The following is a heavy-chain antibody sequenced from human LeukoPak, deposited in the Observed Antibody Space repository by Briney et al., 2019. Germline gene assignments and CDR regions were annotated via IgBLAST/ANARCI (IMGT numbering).Heavy chain of an antibody. CDR3: AREHSINWFVP. CDR2: INSDGSST. CDR1: GFTFSSYW. V-gene: IGHV3-74*01. Sequence: GGSLRLSCAASGFTFSSYWMHWACQAPGKGLVWVSRINSDGSSTSYADSVKGRFTISRDNAKNTLYLQMNSLRAEDTAVYYCAREHSINWFVPWGQGTLVTVSS. J-gene: IGHJ5*02.